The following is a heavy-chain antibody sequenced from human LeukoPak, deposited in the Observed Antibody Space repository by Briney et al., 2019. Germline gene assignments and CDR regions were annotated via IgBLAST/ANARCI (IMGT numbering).Heavy chain of an antibody. V-gene: IGHV1-18*01. Sequence: GASVKVSCKASGYTFTSYGITWVRQAPGQGLEWMGWISPSNGGTDYAQEFQGRITMTRDTSTTTAYMELRNLRPDDPAVYYCARDRTETAGPEGHWGQGTQLPVSS. CDR1: GYTFTSYG. CDR3: ARDRTETAGPEGH. D-gene: IGHD1-1*01. J-gene: IGHJ4*02. CDR2: ISPSNGGT.